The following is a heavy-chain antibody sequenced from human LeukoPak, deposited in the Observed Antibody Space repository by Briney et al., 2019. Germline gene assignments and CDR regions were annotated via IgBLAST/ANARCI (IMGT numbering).Heavy chain of an antibody. D-gene: IGHD3-10*01. V-gene: IGHV4-39*07. Sequence: SETLSLTCTVSGGSISSSSYYWGWIRKPPGKGLEWIGSVYYSGSTYYNPSLKSRVTISVDTSKNQFSLKLSSVTAADTALYYCARGITRRRTFDIWGQGTMVTVSS. CDR1: GGSISSSSYY. J-gene: IGHJ3*02. CDR2: VYYSGST. CDR3: ARGITRRRTFDI.